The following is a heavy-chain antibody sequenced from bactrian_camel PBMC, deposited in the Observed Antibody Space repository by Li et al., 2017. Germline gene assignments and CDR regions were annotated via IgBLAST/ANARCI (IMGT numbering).Heavy chain of an antibody. V-gene: IGHV3S40*01. CDR3: AARLLGSKYGPWKSSGSCQGQYEHNY. J-gene: IGHJ4*01. D-gene: IGHD1*01. CDR1: GGTEDGFY. Sequence: VQLVESGGGSVQAGGSVRLSCVTSGGTEDGFYVAWIRQAPGKGREGVASIYTGTDRTYYADSVKGRFTAVRVSANNMVYLQMNSVKPEDTAVYYCAARLLGSKYGPWKSSGSCQGQYEHNYWGQGTQVTVS. CDR2: IYTGTDRT.